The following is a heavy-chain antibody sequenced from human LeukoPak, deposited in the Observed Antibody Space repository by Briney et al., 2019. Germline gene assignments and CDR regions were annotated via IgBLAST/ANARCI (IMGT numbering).Heavy chain of an antibody. CDR1: AFSLSNYE. CDR2: IRSTYGSV. D-gene: IGHD6-13*01. Sequence: GGPLRLSCAASAFSLSNYEMNWVRQAPGKGLEGVSHIRSTYGSVYYADSVKGRFTTSRDHTKNTLYLQMNSLGAEDTAVYYCTTVLSSTRYNLCDYWGQGTLVTVSS. V-gene: IGHV3-48*03. CDR3: TTVLSSTRYNLCDY. J-gene: IGHJ4*02.